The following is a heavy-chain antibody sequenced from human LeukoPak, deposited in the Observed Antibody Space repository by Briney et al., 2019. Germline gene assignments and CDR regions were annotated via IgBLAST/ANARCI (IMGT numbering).Heavy chain of an antibody. CDR3: ARDTGFPFFDY. J-gene: IGHJ4*02. CDR1: GGTFSSYA. Sequence: ASVKVSCRASGGTFSSYAIGWVRQAPGQGREGMGWINPNSGGTNYAQKFQGRVTMTRDTSITTAYMELSRLTSDDTAVYYCARDTGFPFFDYWGQGSLVTVSS. CDR2: INPNSGGT. V-gene: IGHV1-2*02.